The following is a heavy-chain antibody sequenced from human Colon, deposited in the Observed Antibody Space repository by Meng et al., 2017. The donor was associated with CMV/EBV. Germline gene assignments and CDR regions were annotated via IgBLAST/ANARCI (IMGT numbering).Heavy chain of an antibody. J-gene: IGHJ3*02. D-gene: IGHD4-17*01. CDR1: GLTFSTYD. CDR2: IGTADDI. CDR3: ARAHFNDGDYGAFDI. Sequence: GGSLRLSCAASGLTFSTYDMHWVRQTSGKGLEWVSGIGTADDIYYAGSVKGRFTISRDDAKNSSYLQMNSLRAGDTAVYYCARAHFNDGDYGAFDIWGQGTVVTVSS. V-gene: IGHV3-13*01.